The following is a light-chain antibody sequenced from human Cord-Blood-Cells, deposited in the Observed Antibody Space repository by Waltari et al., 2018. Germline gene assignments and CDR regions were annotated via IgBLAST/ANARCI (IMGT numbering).Light chain of an antibody. CDR3: SSYTSSSTNWV. J-gene: IGLJ3*02. V-gene: IGLV2-14*01. Sequence: QSALTQPASVSGSPGQSITISCTGTSSDVGRYNYVSWYQQHPGKAPKLMIYEVSNRPSGVSNRFSGSKSGNTASLTISGLQAEDEAGYYCSSYTSSSTNWVFGGGTKLTVL. CDR2: EVS. CDR1: SSDVGRYNY.